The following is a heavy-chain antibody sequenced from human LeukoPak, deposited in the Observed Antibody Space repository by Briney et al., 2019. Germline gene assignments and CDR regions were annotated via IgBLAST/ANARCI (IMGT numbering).Heavy chain of an antibody. D-gene: IGHD2-2*01. CDR1: GGSISSYY. CDR3: ARGQQRHKNWFDP. Sequence: PSETLSLTCTVSGGSISSYYWSWIRQPPGKGLEWIGEINHSGSTNYNPSLKSRVTISVDTSKNQFSLKLSSVTAADTAVYYCARGQQRHKNWFDPWGQGTLVTVSS. CDR2: INHSGST. V-gene: IGHV4-34*01. J-gene: IGHJ5*02.